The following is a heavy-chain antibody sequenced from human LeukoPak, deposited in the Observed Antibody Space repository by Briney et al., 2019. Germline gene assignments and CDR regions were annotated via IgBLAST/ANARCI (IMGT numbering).Heavy chain of an antibody. Sequence: GASVKVSCKASGYTFTGYYFHWVRQAPGQGPEWMGWINPNGGDTNYAQKFQGRVTMTWDTSISTAYMELSSLTSDDTAVYYCARGDILDYWGQGTLVTVSS. D-gene: IGHD3-9*01. CDR2: INPNGGDT. V-gene: IGHV1-2*02. J-gene: IGHJ4*02. CDR3: ARGDILDY. CDR1: GYTFTGYY.